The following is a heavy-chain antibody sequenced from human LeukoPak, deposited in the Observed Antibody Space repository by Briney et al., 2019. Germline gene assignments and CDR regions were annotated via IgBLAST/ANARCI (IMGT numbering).Heavy chain of an antibody. Sequence: GGSLRLSCVVSGFPISTYTTTWVRQTPEKGLEWVSSITFSGGTTYYADSVRGRFTISRDDSENTLYLQMTSLRVEDTAVYYCARAQGTTNGLLYNWGQGVLVTVSS. CDR3: ARAQGTTNGLLYN. CDR1: GFPISTYT. CDR2: ITFSGGTT. D-gene: IGHD2/OR15-2a*01. V-gene: IGHV3-23*01. J-gene: IGHJ4*02.